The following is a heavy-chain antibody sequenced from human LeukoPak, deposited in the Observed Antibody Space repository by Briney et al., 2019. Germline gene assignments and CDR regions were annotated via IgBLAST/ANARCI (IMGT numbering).Heavy chain of an antibody. J-gene: IGHJ4*02. V-gene: IGHV5-10-1*01. CDR1: GYSFTSYW. CDR2: IDPSDSYT. D-gene: IGHD1-26*01. Sequence: GESLKISCKGSGYSFTSYWISWVRQMPGKGLEWMGRIDPSDSYTNYSPSFQGHVTISSDRSISTAYLKWSSRKASDTAMYYWARQTWGGSYYEVGFVNYWGQGTLVTVSS. CDR3: ARQTWGGSYYEVGFVNY.